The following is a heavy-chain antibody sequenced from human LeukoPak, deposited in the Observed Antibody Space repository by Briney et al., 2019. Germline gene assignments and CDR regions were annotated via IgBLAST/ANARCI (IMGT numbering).Heavy chain of an antibody. Sequence: PGRSLRLSCAASGFTFSSYGMHWVRQAPGKGLEWVAVIWYDGSNKYYADSVKGRFTISRDNSKNTLYLQMNSLRAEDTAVYYCARDAVVAATGGIYYYYGMDVWGKGTTVTVSS. CDR2: IWYDGSNK. D-gene: IGHD2-15*01. CDR3: ARDAVVAATGGIYYYYGMDV. V-gene: IGHV3-33*01. CDR1: GFTFSSYG. J-gene: IGHJ6*04.